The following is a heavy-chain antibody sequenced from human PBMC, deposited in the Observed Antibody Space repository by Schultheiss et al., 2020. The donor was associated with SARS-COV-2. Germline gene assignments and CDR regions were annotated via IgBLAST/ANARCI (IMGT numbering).Heavy chain of an antibody. CDR2: IYYSGST. J-gene: IGHJ4*02. CDR3: ASYDFWSGYYTADY. D-gene: IGHD3-3*01. Sequence: SETLSLTCTVSGGSVSSSSYYWSWIRQPPGKGLEWIGSIYYSGSTYYNPSLKSRVTISVDTSKNQFSLKLSSVTAADTAVYYCASYDFWSGYYTADYWGQGTLVTVSS. V-gene: IGHV4-39*07. CDR1: GGSVSSSSYY.